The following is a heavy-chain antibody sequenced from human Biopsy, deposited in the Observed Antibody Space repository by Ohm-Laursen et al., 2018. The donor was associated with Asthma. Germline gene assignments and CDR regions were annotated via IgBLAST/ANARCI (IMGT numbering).Heavy chain of an antibody. V-gene: IGHV1-46*01. Sequence: GPSVKASCKASGYTFTSDYMHWVRQAPGQGREWMGIINPSGGSTSYAQKFQGRVTMTRDTSTSTVYMELSSLRSEDTAVYYCARPGITGTTLDYWGQGTLVTVSS. J-gene: IGHJ4*02. D-gene: IGHD1-7*01. CDR3: ARPGITGTTLDY. CDR1: GYTFTSDY. CDR2: INPSGGST.